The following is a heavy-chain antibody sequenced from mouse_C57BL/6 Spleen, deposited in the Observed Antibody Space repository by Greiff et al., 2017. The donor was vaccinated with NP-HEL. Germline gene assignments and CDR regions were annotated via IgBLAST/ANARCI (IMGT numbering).Heavy chain of an antibody. Sequence: EVQLQQSGTVLARPGASVKMSCKTSGYTFTSYWMHWVKQRPGQGLEWIGAIYPGNSDTSYNQKFKGKAKLTAVTSASTAYMELSSLTNEDSAVYYCTGHYYGSSYPYYFDYWGQGTTLTVSS. CDR2: IYPGNSDT. V-gene: IGHV1-5*01. D-gene: IGHD1-1*01. J-gene: IGHJ2*01. CDR3: TGHYYGSSYPYYFDY. CDR1: GYTFTSYW.